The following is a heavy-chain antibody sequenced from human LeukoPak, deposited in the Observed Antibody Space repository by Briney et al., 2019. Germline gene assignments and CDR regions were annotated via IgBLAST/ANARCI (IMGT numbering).Heavy chain of an antibody. Sequence: PSETLSLTCSVYGGSFSGYYWSWIRQPPGKGLEWIGEINHSGSTNYTPSLKSRVTISVDTSKNQFSLKLSSVTAADTAVYYCARVLFSRGWCAFDIWGQGTMVTVSS. CDR2: INHSGST. J-gene: IGHJ3*02. V-gene: IGHV4-34*01. CDR1: GGSFSGYY. D-gene: IGHD6-19*01. CDR3: ARVLFSRGWCAFDI.